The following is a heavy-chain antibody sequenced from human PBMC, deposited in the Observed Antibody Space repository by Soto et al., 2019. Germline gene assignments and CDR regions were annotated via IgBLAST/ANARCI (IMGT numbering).Heavy chain of an antibody. V-gene: IGHV3-64*01. CDR1: GFTVSSYA. D-gene: IGHD2-21*01. J-gene: IGHJ6*02. Sequence: PGGSLRLSCAASGFTVSSYAMHWVRQAPGKGLEYVSVITSNGGNTDYASAVKGRFTISRDNSKNTLYLQMGSLRAEDMAVYYCARRIPFGYGMDVWGQGTTVTVS. CDR3: ARRIPFGYGMDV. CDR2: ITSNGGNT.